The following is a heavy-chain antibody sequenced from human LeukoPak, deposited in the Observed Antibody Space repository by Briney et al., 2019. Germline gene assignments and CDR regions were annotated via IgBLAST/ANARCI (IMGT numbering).Heavy chain of an antibody. CDR1: GYTFTSYG. D-gene: IGHD6-13*01. Sequence: ASVKVSCKASGYTFTSYGISWVRQAPGQGLEWMGWISAYNGNTNYAQKLQGRVTMTTDTSTSTAYMELRSLRSDDTAVYYCARVLLGYSSSWYGTGDYWGHGTLVTVSS. V-gene: IGHV1-18*01. CDR3: ARVLLGYSSSWYGTGDY. CDR2: ISAYNGNT. J-gene: IGHJ4*01.